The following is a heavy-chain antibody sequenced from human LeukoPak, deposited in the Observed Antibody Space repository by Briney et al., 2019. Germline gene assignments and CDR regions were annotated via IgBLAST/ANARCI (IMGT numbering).Heavy chain of an antibody. J-gene: IGHJ4*02. CDR3: ARVKRSGYEYYFDY. Sequence: SQTLSLTCAVSGGSISSGGYSWSWIRQPPGKGLEWIGYIYHSGSTCYNPSLKSRVTISVDRSKNQFSLKLSSVTAADTAVYYCARVKRSGYEYYFDYWGQGTLVTVSS. D-gene: IGHD5-12*01. CDR2: IYHSGST. CDR1: GGSISSGGYS. V-gene: IGHV4-30-2*01.